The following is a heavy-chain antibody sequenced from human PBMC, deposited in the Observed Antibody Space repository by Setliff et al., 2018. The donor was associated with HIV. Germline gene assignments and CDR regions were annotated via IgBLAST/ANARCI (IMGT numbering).Heavy chain of an antibody. CDR2: MSPNSGDT. D-gene: IGHD3-22*01. Sequence: ASVKVSCKASGYTFISNDINWVRQTTGQGLEWMGWMSPNSGDTGYAQKFQGRVTMTRDTSISTAYMELSSLRSEDTAVYYCARMSGRSGYYSDYYYMDVWGKGTTVTVSS. V-gene: IGHV1-8*01. J-gene: IGHJ6*03. CDR1: GYTFISND. CDR3: ARMSGRSGYYSDYYYMDV.